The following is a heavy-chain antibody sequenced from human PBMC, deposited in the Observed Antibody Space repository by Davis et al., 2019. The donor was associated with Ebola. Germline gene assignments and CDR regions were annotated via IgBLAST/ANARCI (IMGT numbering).Heavy chain of an antibody. Sequence: ASVKVSCKASGYTFTGYYMHWVRQAPGQGLEWMGWINPNSGDTNYAKKFQGWVTMTRDTSISTAYMELSRLRSYDTAVYYCARGYYDFWSGALNRYYYGMDVWGQGTTVTVSS. D-gene: IGHD3-3*01. J-gene: IGHJ6*02. CDR2: INPNSGDT. V-gene: IGHV1-2*04. CDR3: ARGYYDFWSGALNRYYYGMDV. CDR1: GYTFTGYY.